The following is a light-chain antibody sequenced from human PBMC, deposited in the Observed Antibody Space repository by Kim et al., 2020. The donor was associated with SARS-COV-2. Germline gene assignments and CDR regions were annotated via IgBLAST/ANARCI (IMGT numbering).Light chain of an antibody. CDR2: GAS. Sequence: SSLEDRATLSCRASQSVNRYSSSWYQQKPGQPPSLLIYGASIRGTGVPDCFGGGGSGTVFTLPISRLDPEVFAFYYCQQYACSLTFGQGTKVDIK. CDR3: QQYACSLT. V-gene: IGKV3-20*01. CDR1: QSVNRYS. J-gene: IGKJ1*01.